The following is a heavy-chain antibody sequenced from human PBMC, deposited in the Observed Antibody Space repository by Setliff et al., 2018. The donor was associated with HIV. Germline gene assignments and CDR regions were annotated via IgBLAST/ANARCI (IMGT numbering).Heavy chain of an antibody. CDR1: GGSITGHY. CDR2: IHYSGSS. CDR3: ARGGMTTVTAAPLDY. V-gene: IGHV4-59*08. J-gene: IGHJ4*02. D-gene: IGHD4-17*01. Sequence: SETLSLTCTVSGGSITGHYWSWIRQPPGKGLEWIGYIHYSGSSNYNPSLKRRVTISVDTSKNQFSLKLTSVTAADTAVYYCARGGMTTVTAAPLDYWSQGTLVTVSS.